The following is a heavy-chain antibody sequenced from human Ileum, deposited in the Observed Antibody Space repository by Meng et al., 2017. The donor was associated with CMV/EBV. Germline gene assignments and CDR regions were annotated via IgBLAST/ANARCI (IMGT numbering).Heavy chain of an antibody. CDR2: ILENGIT. CDR1: GDSISNSKW. V-gene: IGHV4-4*01. J-gene: IGHJ1*01. Sequence: CVVSGDSISNSKWWSWVRQPPGQGLEWLGEILENGITNYNPSLRSRLTMSVDTSNNQFSLTLTSVTAADTALYFCARDQGSSGRYTVWGQGTLVTVSS. D-gene: IGHD6-19*01. CDR3: ARDQGSSGRYTV.